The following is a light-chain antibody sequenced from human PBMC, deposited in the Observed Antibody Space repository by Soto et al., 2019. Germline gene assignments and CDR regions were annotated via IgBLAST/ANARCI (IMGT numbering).Light chain of an antibody. V-gene: IGKV3-11*01. J-gene: IGKJ4*01. CDR2: DAS. CDR1: QSVSTY. Sequence: EIALTQSPSTLSSSPGERATLTCRASQSVSTYLAWYQQKPGQAPRLLIYDASNRATGIPARFSGGGSGTDFTLTISSLEPEDFAVYYCQHREDWPLTFGGGTKVDIK. CDR3: QHREDWPLT.